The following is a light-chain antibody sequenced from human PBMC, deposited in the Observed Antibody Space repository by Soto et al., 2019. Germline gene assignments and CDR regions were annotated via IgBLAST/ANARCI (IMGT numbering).Light chain of an antibody. CDR2: GAS. CDR1: QSIARF. V-gene: IGKV1-39*01. Sequence: DLQMTQSPSSLSAAVGDRVTITCRASQSIARFLNWYQQKPGEVPKLLIFGASFLRSGVPSRFSGSGSGTHFALTITSLQPEALATYVCQPSHIAPYTFGQWTNL. CDR3: QPSHIAPYT. J-gene: IGKJ2*01.